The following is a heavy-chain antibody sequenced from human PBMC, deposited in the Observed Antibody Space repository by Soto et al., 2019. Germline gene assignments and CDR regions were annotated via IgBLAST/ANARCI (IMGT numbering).Heavy chain of an antibody. CDR3: ARKLGVGHYPFRH. Sequence: HPGGSLRLSCAASGFTFSSYAMSWVRQAPGKGLEWVSGINDRGGSTDYADSVKGRFTISRDSSESMLYLDMNNLRAEDTALYYCARKLGVGHYPFRHWGQGTLVTVSS. CDR1: GFTFSSYA. J-gene: IGHJ4*02. D-gene: IGHD7-27*01. V-gene: IGHV3-23*01. CDR2: INDRGGST.